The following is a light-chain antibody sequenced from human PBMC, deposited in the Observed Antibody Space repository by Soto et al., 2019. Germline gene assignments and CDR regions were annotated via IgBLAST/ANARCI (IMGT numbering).Light chain of an antibody. CDR3: CSYTRSGTLI. CDR1: SGDIGDYNY. J-gene: IGLJ1*01. Sequence: QAALTQPASVCGSPGQSITISCVGTSGDIGDYNYVSWYQQHPGKVLKVIIYDDSNRPSGVSYRFSGTKSGNTASLTVSGLQAEDEADYYCCSYTRSGTLIFGTGTKLTVL. V-gene: IGLV2-14*01. CDR2: DDS.